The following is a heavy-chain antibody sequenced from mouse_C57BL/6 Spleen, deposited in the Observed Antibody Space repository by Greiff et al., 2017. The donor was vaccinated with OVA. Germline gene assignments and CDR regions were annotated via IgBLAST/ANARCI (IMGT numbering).Heavy chain of an antibody. V-gene: IGHV1-42*01. CDR3: ARKGYYDYDTWFAY. D-gene: IGHD2-4*01. CDR2: INPSTGGT. CDR1: GYSFTGYY. J-gene: IGHJ3*01. Sequence: EVQGVESGPELVKPGASVKISCKASGYSFTGYYMNWVKQSPEKSLEWIGEINPSTGGTTYNQKFKAKATLTVDKSSSTAYMQLKSLTSEDSAVYYCARKGYYDYDTWFAYWGQGTLVTVSA.